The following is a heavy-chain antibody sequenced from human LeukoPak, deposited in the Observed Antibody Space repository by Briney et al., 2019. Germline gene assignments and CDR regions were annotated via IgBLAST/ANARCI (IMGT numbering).Heavy chain of an antibody. J-gene: IGHJ4*02. D-gene: IGHD6-13*01. CDR3: AREGGSNTWYED. CDR2: ISGSGSSP. Sequence: GGSLRLSCAASGFTFSSYAMTWVRQAPGKGLEWVSVISGSGSSPYYADSVKGRFTISRDNSKNTLYLQMNSLRAEDTAVYYCAREGGSNTWYEDWGQGILVTVSS. CDR1: GFTFSSYA. V-gene: IGHV3-23*01.